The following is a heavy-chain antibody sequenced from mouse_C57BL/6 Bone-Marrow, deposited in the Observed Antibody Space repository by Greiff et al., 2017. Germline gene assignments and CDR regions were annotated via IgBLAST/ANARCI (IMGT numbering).Heavy chain of an antibody. CDR2: IRSKSNNYAT. J-gene: IGHJ3*01. V-gene: IGHV10-1*01. Sequence: EVKLVESGGGLVPPKGSLKLSCAASGFSFNTYAMNWVRQAPGKGLEWVARIRSKSNNYATYYADSVKDRFTISRDDSESMLYLQMNNLKTEDTAMYYCVRQGFAYWGQGTLVTVSA. CDR3: VRQGFAY. CDR1: GFSFNTYA.